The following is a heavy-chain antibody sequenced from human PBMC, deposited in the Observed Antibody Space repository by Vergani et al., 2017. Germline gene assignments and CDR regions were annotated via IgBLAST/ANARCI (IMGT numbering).Heavy chain of an antibody. CDR2: IDPSDSYT. CDR1: GYSFTSYW. J-gene: IGHJ4*02. Sequence: EVQLVESGGGLVKPGESLRISCKGSGYSFTSYWISWVRQMPGKGLEWMGRIDPSDSYTNYSPSFQGHVTISADKSISTAYLQWSSLKASDTAMYYCSRHQHGDNDYWGQGTLVTVSS. V-gene: IGHV5-10-1*01. D-gene: IGHD2-21*02. CDR3: SRHQHGDNDY.